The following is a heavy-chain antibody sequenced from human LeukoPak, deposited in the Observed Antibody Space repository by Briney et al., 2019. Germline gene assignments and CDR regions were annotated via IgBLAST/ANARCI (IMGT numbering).Heavy chain of an antibody. CDR2: ISWNSGTI. CDR3: AKDNRRHYTSGPNPDSLH. Sequence: GGSLRLSCAGSGFIFNNYAMHWVRQPPGKGLEWVSGISWNSGTIDYADSVRGRFTISRDNAKNSLYPQMDSLRVEDTAFYYCAKDNRRHYTSGPNPDSLHWGQGALVTVSS. V-gene: IGHV3-9*01. CDR1: GFIFNNYA. J-gene: IGHJ4*02. D-gene: IGHD6-19*01.